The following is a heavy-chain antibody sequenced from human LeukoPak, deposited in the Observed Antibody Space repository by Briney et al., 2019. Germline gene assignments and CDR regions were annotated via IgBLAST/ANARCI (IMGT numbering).Heavy chain of an antibody. CDR1: GYTFTGYY. J-gene: IGHJ6*02. V-gene: IGHV1-2*02. D-gene: IGHD2-2*01. Sequence: ASVKVSCKASGYTFTGYYMHWVRQAPGQGLEWMGWINPNSGGKNYAQTFQGRVTMTRDTSISTAYMELSRLRSDDTAVYYCARGQGYCSSTSCYAQGYYYYYGMDVWGQGTTVTVSS. CDR2: INPNSGGK. CDR3: ARGQGYCSSTSCYAQGYYYYYGMDV.